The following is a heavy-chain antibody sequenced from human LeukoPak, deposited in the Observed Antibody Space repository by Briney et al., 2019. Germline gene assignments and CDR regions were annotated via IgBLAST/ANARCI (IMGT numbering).Heavy chain of an antibody. D-gene: IGHD6-13*01. Sequence: GGSLRLSCAAPGFTFDDYAMHWVRQAPGKGLEWVSGISWNSGSIHYADSVKGRFTISRDNAKNSLYLEMKSLRPEDTALYYCAKDIGSSSWYLGNWGQGTLVTVSS. CDR1: GFTFDDYA. J-gene: IGHJ4*02. V-gene: IGHV3-9*01. CDR2: ISWNSGSI. CDR3: AKDIGSSSWYLGN.